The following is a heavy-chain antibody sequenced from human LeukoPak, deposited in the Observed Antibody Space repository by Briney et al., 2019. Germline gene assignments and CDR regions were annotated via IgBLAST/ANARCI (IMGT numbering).Heavy chain of an antibody. CDR3: AKDLRGALDY. CDR2: INNYGGLT. D-gene: IGHD5-12*01. V-gene: IGHV3-64*04. J-gene: IGHJ4*02. CDR1: GFTFSSYA. Sequence: GGSLTLSCAASGFTFSSYAMHWVRQAPGKGLEYVSAINNYGGLTYYADSVKGRFTISRDNSKNTLYLQMNSLRAEDTAVYYCAKDLRGALDYWGQGTLVTVSS.